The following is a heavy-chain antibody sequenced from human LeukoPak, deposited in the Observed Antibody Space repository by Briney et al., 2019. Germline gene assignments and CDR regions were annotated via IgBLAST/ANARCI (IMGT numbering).Heavy chain of an antibody. CDR1: GGTFSSYA. V-gene: IGHV1-69*13. J-gene: IGHJ5*02. Sequence: SVKVSCKASGGTFSSYAISWVRQAPGQGLEWMGGVIPIFGTANYAQKFQGRVTITADESTSTAYMELSSLRSEDTAVYYCARGEVPAATWFDPWGQGTLVTVSS. D-gene: IGHD2-2*01. CDR3: ARGEVPAATWFDP. CDR2: VIPIFGTA.